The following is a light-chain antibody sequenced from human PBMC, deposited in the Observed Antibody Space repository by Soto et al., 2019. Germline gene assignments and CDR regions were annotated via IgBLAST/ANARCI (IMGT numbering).Light chain of an antibody. Sequence: ATQLTQSPSSLSASVGDTVNISCRASQDIRNELAWYQQKAGRAPTLLIYLASNLQSGVLRRFSGSGSGTEFTLNISSLQPEDFSTYFCLQDNNYPLTFGAGTRV. CDR3: LQDNNYPLT. J-gene: IGKJ4*01. CDR1: QDIRNE. CDR2: LAS. V-gene: IGKV1-6*02.